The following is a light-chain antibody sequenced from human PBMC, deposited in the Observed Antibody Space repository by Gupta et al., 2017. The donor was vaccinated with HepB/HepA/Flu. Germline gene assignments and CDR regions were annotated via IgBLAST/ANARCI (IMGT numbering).Light chain of an antibody. Sequence: QSALTQPASVSGSPGHSITLSCTGTSSDIGAYNFVSWYQQHSGKAPKVIIYDVSNRPAGVSDSFSGSKSGNTASLIICGLQTEDEADYYCSSDTKTNTGVFGGGTKLTVL. CDR3: SSDTKTNTGV. CDR1: SSDIGAYNF. V-gene: IGLV2-14*01. CDR2: DVS. J-gene: IGLJ3*02.